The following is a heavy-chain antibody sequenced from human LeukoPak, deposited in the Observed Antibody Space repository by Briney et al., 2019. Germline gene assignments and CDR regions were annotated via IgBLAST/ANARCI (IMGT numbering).Heavy chain of an antibody. J-gene: IGHJ4*02. CDR3: ARDAAGDGSFFDY. CDR2: IIPILGIA. CDR1: GGTFSSYA. Sequence: ASVKVSCKATGGTFSSYAISWVRQAPGQGLEWMGRIIPILGIANYAQKFQGRVTITADKSTSTAYMELSSLKSEDTAVYYCARDAAGDGSFFDYWGQGTLVTVSS. D-gene: IGHD1-26*01. V-gene: IGHV1-69*04.